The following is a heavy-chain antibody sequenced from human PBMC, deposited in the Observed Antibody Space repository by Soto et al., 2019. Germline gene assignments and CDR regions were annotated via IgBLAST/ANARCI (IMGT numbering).Heavy chain of an antibody. CDR1: GFTFKNFA. J-gene: IGHJ5*02. V-gene: IGHV3-23*01. D-gene: IGHD3-10*01. CDR2: IGGSGSSA. Sequence: EVQLLESGGGLVQPGGSLRLSCAASGFTFKNFAVSWVRQAPGKGMEGVSAIGGSGSSANYADSGKGRFTVSRDDSKSTLYLQMSGLRVDDTALYYCAKDAVAYNGEWDWFDLWGQGTLVTVSS. CDR3: AKDAVAYNGEWDWFDL.